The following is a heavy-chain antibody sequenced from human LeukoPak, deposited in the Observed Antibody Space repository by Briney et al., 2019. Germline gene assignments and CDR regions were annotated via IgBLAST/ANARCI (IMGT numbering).Heavy chain of an antibody. CDR2: ISFIGSTI. CDR1: GFTFSSYE. Sequence: GGSLRLSRAASGFTFSSYEMNWVRQAPAKGREWVSYISFIGSTIYYADSVKGRFTISRDNAKNSLYVQMNSLRAEDTAVYYCARGGYYDSSGYYYVGYFHHWGEGTLVTVSS. J-gene: IGHJ1*01. CDR3: ARGGYYDSSGYYYVGYFHH. D-gene: IGHD3-22*01. V-gene: IGHV3-48*03.